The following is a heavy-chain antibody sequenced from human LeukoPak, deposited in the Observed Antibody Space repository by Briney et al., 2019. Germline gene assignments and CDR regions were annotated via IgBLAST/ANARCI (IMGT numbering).Heavy chain of an antibody. CDR1: GGSFSGYY. CDR3: ARATSSSGWYRGPDY. Sequence: SETLSLTCAVYGGSFSGYYWSWIRQPPGKGLEWIGEINHSGSTNYNPSLKSRVTISVDTSKNQFSLKLSSVTAADTAVCYCARATSSSGWYRGPDYWGQGTLVTVSS. J-gene: IGHJ4*02. V-gene: IGHV4-34*01. D-gene: IGHD6-19*01. CDR2: INHSGST.